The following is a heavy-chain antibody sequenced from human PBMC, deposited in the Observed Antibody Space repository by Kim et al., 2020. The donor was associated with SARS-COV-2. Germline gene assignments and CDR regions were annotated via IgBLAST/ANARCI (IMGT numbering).Heavy chain of an antibody. CDR1: GYTFTSYG. CDR3: ARDSYSSGWYSGGVWFDP. CDR2: ISAYNGNT. J-gene: IGHJ5*02. Sequence: ASVKVSCKASGYTFTSYGISWVRQAPGQGLEWMGWISAYNGNTNYAQKLQGRVTMTTDTSTSTAYMELRSLRSDDTAVYYCARDSYSSGWYSGGVWFDPWGQGTLVTVSS. D-gene: IGHD6-19*01. V-gene: IGHV1-18*01.